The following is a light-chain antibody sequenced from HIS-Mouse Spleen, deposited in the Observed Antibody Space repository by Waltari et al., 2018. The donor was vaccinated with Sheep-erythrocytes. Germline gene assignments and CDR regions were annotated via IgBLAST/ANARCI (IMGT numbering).Light chain of an antibody. J-gene: IGKJ4*01. Sequence: DIQMTQSPSSLSASVGDRVTITCRASQSISSYLNWYQQKPGKAPKPLIYAASSLQSGVPSRLSGSGSGTEFTLTISSLQTEDFATYYCQQSYSTPPTFGGGTKVEIK. V-gene: IGKV1-39*01. CDR2: AAS. CDR3: QQSYSTPPT. CDR1: QSISSY.